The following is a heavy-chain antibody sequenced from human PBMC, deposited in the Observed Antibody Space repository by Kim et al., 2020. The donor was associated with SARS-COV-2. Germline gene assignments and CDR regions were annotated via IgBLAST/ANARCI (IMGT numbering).Heavy chain of an antibody. CDR3: AREAVLVRAFDV. D-gene: IGHD2-15*01. CDR1: GFTFSDFY. CDR2: ITIRRDYS. V-gene: IGHV3-11*05. J-gene: IGHJ3*01. Sequence: GGSLRLSCSASGFTFSDFYMAWVRQAPGKGLEVVAYITIRRDYSDVADSVKGRFSISRDNSKNSVFLEMNSLTVEDTAVYFCAREAVLVRAFDVLGQGA.